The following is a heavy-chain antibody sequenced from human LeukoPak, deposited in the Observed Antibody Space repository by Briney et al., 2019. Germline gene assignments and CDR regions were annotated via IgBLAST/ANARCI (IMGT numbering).Heavy chain of an antibody. V-gene: IGHV3-64*01. J-gene: IGHJ6*03. CDR3: ARGPGVTYYYYYYMDV. D-gene: IGHD2-21*02. Sequence: PGGSLRLSCAASGFTFNSYAMHWVRQAPGKGLEYVSAISSNGGSTYCANSVKGRFTISRDNSKNTLYLQMGSLRAEDMAVYYCARGPGVTYYYYYYMDVWGKGTTVTVSS. CDR2: ISSNGGST. CDR1: GFTFNSYA.